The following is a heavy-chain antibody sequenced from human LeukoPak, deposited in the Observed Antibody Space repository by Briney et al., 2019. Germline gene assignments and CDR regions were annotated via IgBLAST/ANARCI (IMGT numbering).Heavy chain of an antibody. D-gene: IGHD6-13*01. CDR3: ARLSTLAAAARDY. CDR2: INPNSGGT. CDR1: GYTFTGYY. Sequence: ASVKVSCKASGYTFTGYYMHWVRQAPGQRLEWMGWINPNSGGTNYAQKFQGRVTMTRDTSISTAYMELSRLRSDDTAVYYCARLSTLAAAARDYWGQGTLVTVSS. V-gene: IGHV1-2*02. J-gene: IGHJ4*02.